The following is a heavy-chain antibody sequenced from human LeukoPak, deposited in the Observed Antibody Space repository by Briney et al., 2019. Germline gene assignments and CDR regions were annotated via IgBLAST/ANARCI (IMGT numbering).Heavy chain of an antibody. CDR3: ARVRYYYDSSGYYSVPDY. CDR2: ISGSSSYI. J-gene: IGHJ4*02. CDR1: GFTFSSYS. V-gene: IGHV3-21*01. Sequence: GGSLRLSCAASGFTFSSYSMNWVRQAPGKGLEWVSSISGSSSYIYYADSVKGRFTISRDNAKNSLYLQMNSLRAEDTAVYYCARVRYYYDSSGYYSVPDYWGQGTLVTVSS. D-gene: IGHD3-22*01.